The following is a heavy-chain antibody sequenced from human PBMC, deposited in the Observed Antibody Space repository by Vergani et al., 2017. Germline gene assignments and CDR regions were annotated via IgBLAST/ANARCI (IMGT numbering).Heavy chain of an antibody. CDR3: VRVLPGDTMDV. D-gene: IGHD6-13*01. Sequence: QVQLVESGGGVVQPGRSLRLSCAASGFTFSSYAMHWVRQAPGKGLEWVAVISYDGSNKYYADSVKGRFTISRDNSKNTLYLQMSSLRAEDTAVYYCVRVLPGDTMDVWGKGTTVTVSS. CDR1: GFTFSSYA. J-gene: IGHJ6*04. V-gene: IGHV3-30*14. CDR2: ISYDGSNK.